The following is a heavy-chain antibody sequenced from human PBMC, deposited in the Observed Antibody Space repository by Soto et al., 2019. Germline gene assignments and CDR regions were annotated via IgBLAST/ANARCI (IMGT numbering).Heavy chain of an antibody. V-gene: IGHV4-31*03. D-gene: IGHD3-10*01. CDR2: IYYSGST. CDR3: ARDSITMVRGVIINYFDY. Sequence: PSETLSLTCTVSGGSISSGGYYWSWIRQHPGKGLEWIGYIYYSGSTYYNQSLKSRVTISVDTSKNQFSLKLSSVTAADTAVYYCARDSITMVRGVIINYFDYWGQGTLVTVSS. J-gene: IGHJ4*02. CDR1: GGSISSGGYY.